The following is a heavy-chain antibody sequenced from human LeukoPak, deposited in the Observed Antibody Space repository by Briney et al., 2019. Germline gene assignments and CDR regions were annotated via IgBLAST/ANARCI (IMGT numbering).Heavy chain of an antibody. V-gene: IGHV3-48*04. CDR1: GFTFSNSS. J-gene: IGHJ4*02. Sequence: GGSLRHSCADSGFTFSNSSVNGVRQSPGKGLEWISYISFSNTTIYYADSVKGRFTISRDNAKNSLYLQMDSLRAEDTAVYYCARGWASEAFDYWGQGTLVTVSS. CDR2: ISFSNTTI. CDR3: ARGWASEAFDY. D-gene: IGHD3-16*01.